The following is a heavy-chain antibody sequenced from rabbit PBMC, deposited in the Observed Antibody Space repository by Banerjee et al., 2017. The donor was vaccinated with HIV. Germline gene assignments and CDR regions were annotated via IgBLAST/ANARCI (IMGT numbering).Heavy chain of an antibody. CDR3: ARDPCLTSYSLINL. CDR1: FSYGYV. Sequence: FSYGYVMCWVRQAPGKGLEWIACINTISGDTVYATWAKGRFTISKASWTTVTLQMTSLTAADTATYFCARDPCLTSYSLINLWGPGTLVTVS. CDR2: INTISGDT. D-gene: IGHD8-1*01. J-gene: IGHJ6*01. V-gene: IGHV1S40*01.